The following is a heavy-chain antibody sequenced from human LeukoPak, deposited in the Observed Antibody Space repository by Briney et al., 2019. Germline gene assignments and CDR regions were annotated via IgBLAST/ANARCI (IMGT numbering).Heavy chain of an antibody. D-gene: IGHD1-26*01. J-gene: IGHJ4*02. CDR2: IDSGGST. CDR1: GFTVNTNH. Sequence: GGSLRLSCAASGFTVNTNHMSWVRQAPGKGLEWVSEIDSGGSTFYAHSVKSRFTVSRDISKDMLYLQMNSLRAEDTAVYYCAREGYIGSYYGLFDWGQGTLVTVSS. CDR3: AREGYIGSYYGLFD. V-gene: IGHV3-66*01.